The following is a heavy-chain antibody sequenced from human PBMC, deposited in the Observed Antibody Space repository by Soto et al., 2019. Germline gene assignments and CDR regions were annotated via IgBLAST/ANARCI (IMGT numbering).Heavy chain of an antibody. D-gene: IGHD6-25*01. CDR3: ARTAEGDTPRTHWYFDL. V-gene: IGHV3-53*01. CDR2: LYADGST. Sequence: GGSLRLSCAASGFPINVTYLSWVRQAPGKGLEWLSVLYADGSTYYIDSVKGRFRISRDNSKNTLYLQMDNLRADDTAMYFCARTAEGDTPRTHWYFDLWGRGTPVTVSS. J-gene: IGHJ2*01. CDR1: GFPINVTY.